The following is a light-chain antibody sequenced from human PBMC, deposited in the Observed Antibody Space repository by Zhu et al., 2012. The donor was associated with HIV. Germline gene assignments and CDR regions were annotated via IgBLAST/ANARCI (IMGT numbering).Light chain of an antibody. CDR2: AAS. CDR3: QHLTIYPT. Sequence: DIQLTQSPSFLSASVGDRVTITCRASQGISNYLAWYHQKPGKAPKLLIYAASILQSGVPSRFSGSGSGTEFTLTISSLRPEDFATYYCQHLTIYPTFGGGSKVEIK. CDR1: QGISNY. J-gene: IGKJ4*01. V-gene: IGKV1-9*01.